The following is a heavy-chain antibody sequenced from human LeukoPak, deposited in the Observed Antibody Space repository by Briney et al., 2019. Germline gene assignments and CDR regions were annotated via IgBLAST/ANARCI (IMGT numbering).Heavy chain of an antibody. CDR1: GGSVTTYY. V-gene: IGHV4-59*08. J-gene: IGHJ5*02. CDR2: IYYSGST. D-gene: IGHD1-26*01. Sequence: SSETLSLTCTVSGGSVTTYYWSWIRQPPGKGLEWIAYIYYSGSTNYNPSLKSRVTISVDTSNNQVSLRLSSVTAADTAVYYCARHAIYSEDYSFWFDPWGLGTLVTVSS. CDR3: ARHAIYSEDYSFWFDP.